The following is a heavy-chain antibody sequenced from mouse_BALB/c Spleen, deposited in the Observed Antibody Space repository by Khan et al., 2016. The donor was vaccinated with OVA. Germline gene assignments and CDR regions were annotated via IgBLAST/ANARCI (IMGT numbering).Heavy chain of an antibody. V-gene: IGHV5-6*01. Sequence: EVKLLESGGDLVKPGGSLKLSCAASGFTFSSYSMSWVRQTPDKRLEWVASISSGGDYTYYPDSVKRRFTISRDNAKNTLYLQMSDLKSEDTAMYYCAYHLTGSFAYWGQGTLVTVSA. CDR3: AYHLTGSFAY. D-gene: IGHD4-1*01. CDR1: GFTFSSYS. J-gene: IGHJ3*01. CDR2: ISSGGDYT.